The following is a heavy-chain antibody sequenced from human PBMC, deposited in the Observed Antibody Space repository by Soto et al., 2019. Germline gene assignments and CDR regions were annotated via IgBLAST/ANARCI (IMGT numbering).Heavy chain of an antibody. CDR1: GFTFSSYA. D-gene: IGHD3-22*01. CDR3: AKDTGDYYDSSVSIISGDY. Sequence: EVQLLESGGGLVQPGGSLRLSCATSGFTFSSYAMSWVRQAPGKGLEWVSAISGSGGSTYYADSVKGRFTISRDNSKNTLYLQMNSLRAEDTAVYYCAKDTGDYYDSSVSIISGDYWGQGTLVTVSS. V-gene: IGHV3-23*01. J-gene: IGHJ4*02. CDR2: ISGSGGST.